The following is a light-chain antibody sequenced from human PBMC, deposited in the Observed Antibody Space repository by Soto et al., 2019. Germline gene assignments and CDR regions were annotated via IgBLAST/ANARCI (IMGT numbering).Light chain of an antibody. Sequence: ETMMTQSPDTLSVSLGERATLSCRASQSLRSSLAWYQQKPGQAPRLLIYDASTRATGIPDRFSGSGSGTEFTLTINSLQSEDFGFYFCQQYDYWLSLTFGGGTKVDIX. J-gene: IGKJ4*01. V-gene: IGKV3-15*01. CDR3: QQYDYWLSLT. CDR1: QSLRSS. CDR2: DAS.